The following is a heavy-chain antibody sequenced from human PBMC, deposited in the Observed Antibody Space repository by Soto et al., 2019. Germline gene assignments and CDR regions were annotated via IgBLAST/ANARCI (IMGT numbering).Heavy chain of an antibody. CDR1: GFTFSSYG. D-gene: IGHD3-10*01. V-gene: IGHV3-30*18. CDR2: ISYDGSNK. CDR3: AKDFMVRGVYYNAFDI. J-gene: IGHJ3*02. Sequence: PGGSLRLSCAASGFTFSSYGMHWVRQAPGKGLEWVAVISYDGSNKYYADSVKGRFTISRDNSKNTLYLQMNSLRAEDTAVYYCAKDFMVRGVYYNAFDIWGQGTMVT.